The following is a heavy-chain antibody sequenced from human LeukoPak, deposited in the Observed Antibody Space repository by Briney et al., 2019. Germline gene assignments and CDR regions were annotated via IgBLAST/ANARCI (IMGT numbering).Heavy chain of an antibody. CDR2: IYYSGST. J-gene: IGHJ4*02. CDR3: ATGYTSNCPYN. V-gene: IGHV4-39*01. Sequence: SETLSLTCSVSGGSISSSSYYWGWIRQPPGKGLEWIGTIYYSGSTYYNPSLKSRVTISVDTSKNQFSLKLRSVTAADTAVYYRATGYTSNCPYNWGQGTLVTVSS. CDR1: GGSISSSSYY. D-gene: IGHD6-13*01.